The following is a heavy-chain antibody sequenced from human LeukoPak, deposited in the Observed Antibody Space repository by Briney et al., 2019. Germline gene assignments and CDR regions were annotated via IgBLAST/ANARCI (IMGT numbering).Heavy chain of an antibody. V-gene: IGHV3-23*01. Sequence: PGGSLRLSCAASGFTFSSYAMSWVRQAPGKGLEWVSAISGSGGSTYYADSVKGRFTISRDNSKNTLYLQMNSLRAEDTAVYYCAKDLHVVVPAAISLDYWGQGTLVTVSS. CDR3: AKDLHVVVPAAISLDY. D-gene: IGHD2-2*01. J-gene: IGHJ4*02. CDR1: GFTFSSYA. CDR2: ISGSGGST.